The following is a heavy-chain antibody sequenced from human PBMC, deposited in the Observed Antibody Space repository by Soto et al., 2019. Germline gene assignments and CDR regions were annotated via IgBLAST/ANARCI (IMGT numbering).Heavy chain of an antibody. D-gene: IGHD3-10*01. CDR3: ARVEYYYGSGSALGWFDP. CDR2: INHSGST. J-gene: IGHJ5*02. CDR1: GGSFCGYY. Sequence: SETLSLTCAVYGGSFCGYYWSWIRQPPGKGLEWIGEINHSGSTNYNPSLKSRVTISVDTSKNQFSLKLSSVTVADTAVYYCARVEYYYGSGSALGWFDPWGQGTLVTVSS. V-gene: IGHV4-34*01.